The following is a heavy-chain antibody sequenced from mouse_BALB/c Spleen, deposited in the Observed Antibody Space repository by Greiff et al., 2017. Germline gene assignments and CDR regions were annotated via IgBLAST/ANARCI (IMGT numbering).Heavy chain of an antibody. V-gene: IGHV1-14*01. CDR3: ARWDYGSSYEYAMDY. D-gene: IGHD1-1*01. Sequence: EVQLQESGPELVKPGASVKMSCKASGYTFTSYVMHWVKQKPGQGLEWIGYINPYNDGTKYNEKFKGKATLTSDKSSSTAYMELSSLTSQDSAVYYCARWDYGSSYEYAMDYWGQGTSVTVSS. CDR1: GYTFTSYV. J-gene: IGHJ4*01. CDR2: INPYNDGT.